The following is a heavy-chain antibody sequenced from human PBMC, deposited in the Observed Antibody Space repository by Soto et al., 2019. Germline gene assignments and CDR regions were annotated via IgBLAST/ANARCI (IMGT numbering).Heavy chain of an antibody. J-gene: IGHJ6*02. D-gene: IGHD2-21*01. V-gene: IGHV3-30*18. CDR3: AKEVDVVGSFLYYFYAMDA. Sequence: QVQLVESGGGVVLSGRSLRLSCVASGFDFSRYGVHWVRLAPGKGLEWLAFISHDGDIKYFAVSVKGRFTISRDNSKSTLYLQMNSLRAEDTALYYCAKEVDVVGSFLYYFYAMDAWGQGTAVTVSS. CDR1: GFDFSRYG. CDR2: ISHDGDIK.